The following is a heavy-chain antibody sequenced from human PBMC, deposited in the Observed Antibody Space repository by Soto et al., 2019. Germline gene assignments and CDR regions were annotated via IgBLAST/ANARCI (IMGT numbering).Heavy chain of an antibody. CDR1: GYTFTSYG. CDR2: INAYNGNT. CDR3: ARVPYYYGSGSYINWFDP. V-gene: IGHV1-18*01. J-gene: IGHJ5*02. D-gene: IGHD3-10*01. Sequence: WASMKVSCKASGYTFTSYGISWVRQAPGQGLEWMGWINAYNGNTKYSQKFQGRVTITRDTSASTAYMELSSLRSEDTAVYYCARVPYYYGSGSYINWFDPWGQGTLVTVS.